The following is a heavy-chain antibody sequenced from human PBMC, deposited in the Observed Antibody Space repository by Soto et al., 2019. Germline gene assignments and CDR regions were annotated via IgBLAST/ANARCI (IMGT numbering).Heavy chain of an antibody. J-gene: IGHJ5*02. D-gene: IGHD3-10*01. CDR2: IYYSGST. CDR1: GGSISSGGYY. CDR3: ARLAELGESFWFDP. V-gene: IGHV4-31*03. Sequence: SETLSLTCTVSGGSISSGGYYWSWIRQHPGKGLEWIGYIYYSGSTYYNPSLKSRVTISVDTSKNQFSLKLSSVTAADTAVYYCARLAELGESFWFDPWGQGTLVTVSS.